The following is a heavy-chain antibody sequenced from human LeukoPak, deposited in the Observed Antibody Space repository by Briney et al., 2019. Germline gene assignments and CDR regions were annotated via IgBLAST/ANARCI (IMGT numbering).Heavy chain of an antibody. V-gene: IGHV1-46*01. CDR1: GDTFTRYY. CDR3: ARDLPPEVATYRYDY. CDR2: INPSTGST. Sequence: ASVKVSCKASGDTFTRYYMHWVRQAPGQGLEWMGIINPSTGSTGYAQKFQGRVTMTRDMSTSTVYMELSSLRSEDTAVYYCARDLPPEVATYRYDYWGQGTLITVSS. D-gene: IGHD5-24*01. J-gene: IGHJ4*02.